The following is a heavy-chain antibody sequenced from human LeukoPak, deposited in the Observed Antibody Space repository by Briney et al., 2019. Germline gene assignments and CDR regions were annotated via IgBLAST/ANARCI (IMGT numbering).Heavy chain of an antibody. V-gene: IGHV1-2*06. CDR1: GYTFTGYY. D-gene: IGHD1-26*01. CDR2: INPNSSGT. J-gene: IGHJ4*02. Sequence: GASAKVSCKASGYTFTGYYMHWVRQAPGQGLEWMGRINPNSSGTNYAQKFQGRVTMTRDTSISTAHMEVSRRRSDDTAVYYCARYITVGATYQHFDYWGQGTLVTVSS. CDR3: ARYITVGATYQHFDY.